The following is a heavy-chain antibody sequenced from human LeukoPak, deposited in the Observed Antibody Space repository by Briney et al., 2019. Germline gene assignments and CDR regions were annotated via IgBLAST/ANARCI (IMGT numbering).Heavy chain of an antibody. J-gene: IGHJ3*02. D-gene: IGHD4-17*01. CDR3: AKGLLNYGDYGIDAFDI. CDR2: IKGDGSEK. CDR1: GFTFSTCW. V-gene: IGHV3-7*05. Sequence: PGGSLRLSCAASGFTFSTCWMSWVRQAPGKGLEWVAIIKGDGSEKAYVDSVKGRFSISRDNAENSLYLQMNSLRTEDTALYYCAKGLLNYGDYGIDAFDIWGQGTMVTVSS.